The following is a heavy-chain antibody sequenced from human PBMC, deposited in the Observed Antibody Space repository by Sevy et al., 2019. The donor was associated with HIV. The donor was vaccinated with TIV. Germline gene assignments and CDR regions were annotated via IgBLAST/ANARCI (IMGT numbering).Heavy chain of an antibody. CDR2: ISFDGTDK. CDR3: VRETTLLPRGAFDF. V-gene: IGHV3-30-3*01. CDR1: GFTFSSYP. Sequence: GGSLRLSCAASGFTFSSYPMHWVRQAPGKGLEWVSFISFDGTDKYYADSVKGRFTITRDNSKNTLFLQMNSLRAEDTAFYYCVRETTLLPRGAFDFWGQGTMVTVSS. D-gene: IGHD4-17*01. J-gene: IGHJ3*01.